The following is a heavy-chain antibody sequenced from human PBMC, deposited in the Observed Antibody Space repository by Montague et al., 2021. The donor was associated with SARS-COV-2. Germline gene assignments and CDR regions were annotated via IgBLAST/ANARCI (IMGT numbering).Heavy chain of an antibody. CDR2: IYYTGST. CDR1: GGSISSSIFY. CDR3: ARVGRQQLVRLSGMDV. Sequence: SETLYLTCTVSGGSISSSIFYWGWIRQPPGKGLEWIGSIYYTGSTYYNPSLKSRVTISVDTSKNQFSLKLSSVTAADTAVYYCARVGRQQLVRLSGMDVWGQGTTVTVSS. V-gene: IGHV4-39*07. J-gene: IGHJ6*02. D-gene: IGHD6-13*01.